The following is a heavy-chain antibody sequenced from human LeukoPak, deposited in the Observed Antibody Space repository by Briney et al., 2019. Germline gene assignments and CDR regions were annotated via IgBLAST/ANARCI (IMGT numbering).Heavy chain of an antibody. CDR3: AREPDSSGWYSDY. D-gene: IGHD6-19*01. J-gene: IGHJ4*02. CDR2: ISSSSSYI. V-gene: IGHV3-21*01. Sequence: GGSLRLSCAASGFTFSDNYMTWVRQAPGKGLEWVSSISSSSSYIYYADSVKGRFTISRDNAKNSLYLQMNSLRAEDTAVYYCAREPDSSGWYSDYWGQGTLVTVSS. CDR1: GFTFSDNY.